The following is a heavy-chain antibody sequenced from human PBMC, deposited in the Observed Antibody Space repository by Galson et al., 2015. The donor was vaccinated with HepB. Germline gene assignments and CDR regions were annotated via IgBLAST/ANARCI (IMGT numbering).Heavy chain of an antibody. CDR2: IYYSGST. CDR3: ARDLGATTYGGNWFDP. J-gene: IGHJ5*02. D-gene: IGHD1-26*01. CDR1: GGSVSIGSYY. V-gene: IGHV4-61*01. Sequence: SETLSLTCTVSGGSVSIGSYYWSWIRQPPGKGLEWIGYIYYSGSTNYNPSLKSRVTISVDTSKNQFSLKLSSVTAADTAVYYCARDLGATTYGGNWFDPWGQGTLVTVSS.